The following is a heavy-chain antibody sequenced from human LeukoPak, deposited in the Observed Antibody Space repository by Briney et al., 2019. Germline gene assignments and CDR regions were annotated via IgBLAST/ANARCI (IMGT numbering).Heavy chain of an antibody. D-gene: IGHD1-26*01. CDR2: IYYSGST. CDR3: ALLGAYDAFDI. Sequence: SETLSLTCAVYGGSFSGYYWSWIRQPPGKGLEWIGYIYYSGSTNYNPSLKSRVTISVDTSKNQFSLKLSSVTAADTAVYYCALLGAYDAFDIWGQGTMVTVSS. CDR1: GGSFSGYY. V-gene: IGHV4-59*08. J-gene: IGHJ3*02.